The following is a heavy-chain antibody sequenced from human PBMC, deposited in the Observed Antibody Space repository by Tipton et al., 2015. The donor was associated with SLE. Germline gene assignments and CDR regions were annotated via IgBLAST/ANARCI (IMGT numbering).Heavy chain of an antibody. J-gene: IGHJ3*02. CDR1: GFTFSSYD. D-gene: IGHD2/OR15-2a*01. CDR2: IGTAGDP. CDR3: ARSHLLHDAFDS. Sequence: SLRLSCAASGFTFSSYDMHWVRQATGKGLEWVSAIGTAGDPYYPGSVKGRFTISRENAKNSLYLQMNSLRAGDTAVYYCARSHLLHDAFDSWGQGTMVTVSP. V-gene: IGHV3-13*05.